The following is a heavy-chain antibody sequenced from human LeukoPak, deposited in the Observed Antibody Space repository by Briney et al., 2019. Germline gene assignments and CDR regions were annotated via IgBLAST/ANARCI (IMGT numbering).Heavy chain of an antibody. D-gene: IGHD4-23*01. J-gene: IGHJ4*02. CDR1: GFTFSSYS. V-gene: IGHV3-48*04. CDR2: ISSSSSTI. Sequence: HPGESLRLSCAASGFTFSSYSMNWVRQAPGKGLEWVSYISSSSSTIYYADSVKGRFTISRDNAKNSLYLQMNSLRAEDTAVYYCAREEGDYGGYFDYWGQGTLVTVSS. CDR3: AREEGDYGGYFDY.